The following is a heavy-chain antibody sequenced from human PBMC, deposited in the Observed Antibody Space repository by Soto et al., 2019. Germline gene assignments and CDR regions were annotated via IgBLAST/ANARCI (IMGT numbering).Heavy chain of an antibody. D-gene: IGHD4-17*01. J-gene: IGHJ4*02. CDR1: GFTFSSYG. CDR2: ISYDGSNK. CDR3: AKDLVDGDYEGSYFDY. Sequence: QVQLVESGGGVVQPGRSLRLSCAASGFTFSSYGMHWVRQAPGKGLEWVAVISYDGSNKYYADSVKGRFTISRDNSKNTLYLQMSSLRGEDTAVYYCAKDLVDGDYEGSYFDYWGRGTLVTVSS. V-gene: IGHV3-30*18.